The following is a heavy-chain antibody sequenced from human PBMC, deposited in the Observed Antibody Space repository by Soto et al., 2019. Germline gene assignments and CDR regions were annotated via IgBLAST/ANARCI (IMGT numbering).Heavy chain of an antibody. J-gene: IGHJ3*02. CDR2: ISSSSTI. Sequence: GGSLRLSCAASGFTFSSYSMNWVRQAPGKGLEWVSYISSSSTIYYADSVKGRFTISRDNAKNSLYLQMNSLRDEDTAVYHCVSHRTRDGDDGDAFDIWGQGTMVTVSS. CDR3: VSHRTRDGDDGDAFDI. D-gene: IGHD4-17*01. CDR1: GFTFSSYS. V-gene: IGHV3-48*02.